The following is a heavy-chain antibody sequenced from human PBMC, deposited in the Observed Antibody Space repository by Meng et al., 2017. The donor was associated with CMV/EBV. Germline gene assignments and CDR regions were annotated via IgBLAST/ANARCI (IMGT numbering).Heavy chain of an antibody. D-gene: IGHD2/OR15-2a*01. Sequence: EVRLLESGGVLVHPGGSLSFCCAASGFTFSTYAMGWVRQAPGKGLDWVSAISANGGTTYYADSVRGRFTISRDNSKNTLHLQMNSLRAEDTAVYYCAKALGIDFSDFDYWGRGALVTVSS. CDR2: ISANGGTT. J-gene: IGHJ4*02. CDR1: GFTFSTYA. CDR3: AKALGIDFSDFDY. V-gene: IGHV3-23*01.